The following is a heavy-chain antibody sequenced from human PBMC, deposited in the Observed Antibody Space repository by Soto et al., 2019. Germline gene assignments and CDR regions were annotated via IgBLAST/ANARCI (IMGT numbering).Heavy chain of an antibody. CDR3: AGGSAEWDYYYGMDV. CDR2: ISYDGSNK. J-gene: IGHJ6*02. Sequence: PGGSLRLSCAASGFTFSSYGMHWVRQAPGKGLEWVAVISYDGSNKYYADSVKGRFTISRDNSKNTLYLQMNSLRAEDTAVYYCAGGSAEWDYYYGMDVWGQGTTVTVSS. V-gene: IGHV3-30*03. CDR1: GFTFSSYG. D-gene: IGHD1-26*01.